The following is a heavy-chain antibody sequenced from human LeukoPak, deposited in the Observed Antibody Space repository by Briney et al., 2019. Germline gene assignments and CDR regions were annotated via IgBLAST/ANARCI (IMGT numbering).Heavy chain of an antibody. V-gene: IGHV4-59*01. CDR2: IYYSGST. CDR1: GGSISSYY. Sequence: SETLSLTCTVSGGSISSYYWSWIRQPPGKGLEWIGYIYYSGSTNYNPSLKSRVTISVDTSKNQFSLKLSSVTAADTAVYYCAGGGVYYDILTGYSPDAFDIWGQGTMVTVSS. J-gene: IGHJ3*02. CDR3: AGGGVYYDILTGYSPDAFDI. D-gene: IGHD3-9*01.